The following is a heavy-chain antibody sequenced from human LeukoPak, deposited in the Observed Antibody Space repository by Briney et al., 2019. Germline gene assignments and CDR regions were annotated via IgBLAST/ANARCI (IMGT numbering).Heavy chain of an antibody. J-gene: IGHJ4*02. V-gene: IGHV3-33*01. D-gene: IGHD1-14*01. CDR2: IWYDGSQR. CDR1: GSIFSTYG. Sequence: GGSLRLSCVASGSIFSTYGLRWVRQSPGRGLEWVAVIWYDGSQRYYADSVKGRFTISRDDSQNTIYLQMDSLRAEDTAVYYCATSSPRNYFDHWGQGTLVTVSS. CDR3: ATSSPRNYFDH.